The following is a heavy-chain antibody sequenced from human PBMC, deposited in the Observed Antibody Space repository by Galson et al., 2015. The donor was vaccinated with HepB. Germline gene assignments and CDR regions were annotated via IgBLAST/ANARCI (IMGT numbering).Heavy chain of an antibody. CDR1: GGSITSYY. Sequence: LSLTCTVSGGSITSYYWSWIRQPPGKGLEWIGYISYSGSTNYNPSLKSRVTISVDTSKHQFSLKLSSVTAADTAMYYCARAPSLGMINAYYYGMDVWGQGTTVTVSS. CDR2: ISYSGST. V-gene: IGHV4-59*01. D-gene: IGHD3-16*01. J-gene: IGHJ6*02. CDR3: ARAPSLGMINAYYYGMDV.